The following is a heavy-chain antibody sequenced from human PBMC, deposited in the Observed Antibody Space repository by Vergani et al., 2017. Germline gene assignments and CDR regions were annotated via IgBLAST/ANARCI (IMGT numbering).Heavy chain of an antibody. CDR3: ARVDDDVWMGGFDP. V-gene: IGHV4-31*03. D-gene: IGHD3-3*01. Sequence: QVQLQESGPGLVKPLRTLSLTCTVSGGSISSGGSYWSWIRQHPGKGLEWIGYIYYSGSTYYNPSLKSRVTISVDTSKKQFSLKLSSVTAADTAVYYCARVDDDVWMGGFDPWGQGTLVTVSS. CDR1: GGSISSGGSY. CDR2: IYYSGST. J-gene: IGHJ5*02.